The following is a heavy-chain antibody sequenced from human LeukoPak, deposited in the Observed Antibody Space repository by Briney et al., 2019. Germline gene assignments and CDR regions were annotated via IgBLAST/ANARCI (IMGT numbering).Heavy chain of an antibody. CDR1: GYTFTSYY. D-gene: IGHD6-19*01. V-gene: IGHV1-46*01. CDR2: INPSGGST. Sequence: ASVKVSCKASGYTFTSYYMHWVRQAPGQGLEWMGIINPSGGSTSYAQKFQGRVTMTRDTSTSTVYMKLSSLRSEDTAVYYCARAALAVAGGDDAFDIWGQGTMVTVSS. CDR3: ARAALAVAGGDDAFDI. J-gene: IGHJ3*02.